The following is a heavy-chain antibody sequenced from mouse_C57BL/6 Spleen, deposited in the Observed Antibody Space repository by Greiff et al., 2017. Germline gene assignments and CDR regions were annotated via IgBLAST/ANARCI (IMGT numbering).Heavy chain of an antibody. J-gene: IGHJ4*01. Sequence: QVHVKQSGAELVKPGASVKLSCKASGYTFTSYWMHWVKQRPGRGLEWIGRIDPNSGGTKYNEKFKSKATLTVDKPSSTAYMQLSSLTSEDSAVYYCARSQTAQATGYYAMDYWGQGTSVTVSS. D-gene: IGHD3-2*02. CDR2: IDPNSGGT. CDR1: GYTFTSYW. CDR3: ARSQTAQATGYYAMDY. V-gene: IGHV1-72*01.